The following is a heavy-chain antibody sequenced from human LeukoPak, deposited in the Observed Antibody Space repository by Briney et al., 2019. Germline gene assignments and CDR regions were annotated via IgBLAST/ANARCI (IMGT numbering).Heavy chain of an antibody. CDR2: IYYSGTT. D-gene: IGHD6-13*01. V-gene: IGHV4-59*01. CDR1: GGSISSYY. Sequence: SETLSLTCTVSGGSISSYYWSWIRQPPEKGLEWIGYIYYSGTTNYNPSLKSRVTISVDTSKNQFSLKLSSVTAADTAVYYCARGVYIAAAQYGYRGQGTLVTVSS. CDR3: ARGVYIAAAQYGY. J-gene: IGHJ4*02.